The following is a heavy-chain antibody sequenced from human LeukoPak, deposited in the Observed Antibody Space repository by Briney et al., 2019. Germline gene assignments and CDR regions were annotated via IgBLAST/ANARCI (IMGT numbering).Heavy chain of an antibody. Sequence: ASVKVSCTASEYTFTSYDINWVRQATGQGLEWMGWMNPNSGNTSYAQKFQGRVTMTRNTSISTADMELSSLRSEDTDVYYCARKYEDSSGYYYVVYYYYYGMDVWGQGTTVTVSS. V-gene: IGHV1-8*01. CDR2: MNPNSGNT. CDR3: ARKYEDSSGYYYVVYYYYYGMDV. D-gene: IGHD3-22*01. CDR1: EYTFTSYD. J-gene: IGHJ6*02.